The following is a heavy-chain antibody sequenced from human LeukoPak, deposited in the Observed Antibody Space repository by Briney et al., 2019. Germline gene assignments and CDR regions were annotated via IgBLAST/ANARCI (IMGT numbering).Heavy chain of an antibody. CDR2: ISSSSSYI. J-gene: IGHJ6*02. CDR3: AKVHGPYHYYGMDV. Sequence: GGSLRLSCAASGFTFSSYTMNWVRQAPGKGLEWVSSISSSSSYIYYADSLKGRFTISRDNAKNSLYLQMNSLRAEDTAVYYCAKVHGPYHYYGMDVWGQGTTVTVSS. V-gene: IGHV3-21*01. CDR1: GFTFSSYT. D-gene: IGHD5-24*01.